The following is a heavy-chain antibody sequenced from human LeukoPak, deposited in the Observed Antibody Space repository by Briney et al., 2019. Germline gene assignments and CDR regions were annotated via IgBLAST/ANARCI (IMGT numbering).Heavy chain of an antibody. CDR3: AKSITTVGKGY. CDR1: GFTFSSYE. Sequence: GGSLRLSCAASGFTFSSYEMNWVRQAPGEGLEWVANIKQGGSEKYYVDSVKGRFTISRDNAKNSLYLQMDSLRAEDTAVYYCAKSITTVGKGYWGQGTLVTVSS. J-gene: IGHJ4*02. D-gene: IGHD4-23*01. CDR2: IKQGGSEK. V-gene: IGHV3-7*02.